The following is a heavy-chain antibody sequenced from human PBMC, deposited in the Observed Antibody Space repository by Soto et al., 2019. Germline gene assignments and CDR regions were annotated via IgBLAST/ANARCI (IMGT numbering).Heavy chain of an antibody. CDR2: ISTYIGNA. Sequence: QVHLVQSGAEVKKPWASVKVSCKASGYSFSSYGITWVRQAPGQGLEGMGWISTYIGNAKYAQKFQGRVTLTTDTSTGTAYMELRSLRSDDTAVYYCARMLSSAVDNWGQGTLVTVSS. D-gene: IGHD3-22*01. J-gene: IGHJ4*02. V-gene: IGHV1-18*01. CDR1: GYSFSSYG. CDR3: ARMLSSAVDN.